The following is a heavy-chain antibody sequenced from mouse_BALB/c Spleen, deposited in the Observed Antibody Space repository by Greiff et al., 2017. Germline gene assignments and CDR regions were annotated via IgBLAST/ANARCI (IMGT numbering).Heavy chain of an antibody. CDR1: GFSLTSYG. V-gene: IGHV2-9*02. CDR3: ARVITTATAWFAY. D-gene: IGHD1-2*01. J-gene: IGHJ3*01. Sequence: QVQLKESGPGLVAPSQSLSITCTVSGFSLTSYGVHWVRQPPGKGLEWLGVIWAGGSTNYNSALMSRLSISKDNSKSQVFLKMNSLQTDDTAMYYCARVITTATAWFAYWGQGTLVTVSA. CDR2: IWAGGST.